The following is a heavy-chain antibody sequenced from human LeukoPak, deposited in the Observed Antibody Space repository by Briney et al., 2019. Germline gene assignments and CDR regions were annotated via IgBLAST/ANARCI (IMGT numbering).Heavy chain of an antibody. CDR1: GFTFSSYS. D-gene: IGHD6-13*01. CDR2: ISSSSSYI. CDR3: ASAGIAAAVRNWFDP. Sequence: GGSLRLSXAASGFTFSSYSMNWVCQAPGKGLEWVSSISSSSSYIYYADSVKGRFTISRDNAKNSLYLQMNSLRAEDTAVYYCASAGIAAAVRNWFDPWGQGTLVTVSS. V-gene: IGHV3-21*01. J-gene: IGHJ5*02.